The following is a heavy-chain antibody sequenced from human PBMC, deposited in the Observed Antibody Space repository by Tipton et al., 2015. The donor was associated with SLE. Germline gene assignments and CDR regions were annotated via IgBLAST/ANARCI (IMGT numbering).Heavy chain of an antibody. CDR2: INHSGST. CDR3: ARGKYYYGMDV. J-gene: IGHJ6*02. CDR1: GGSISSSFYY. V-gene: IGHV4-39*07. Sequence: LRLSCTVSGGSISSSFYYWGWIRQPPGKGLEWIGEINHSGSTNYNPSLKSRVTISVDTSKNQFSLKLSSVTAADTAVYYCARGKYYYGMDVWGQGTTVTVSS.